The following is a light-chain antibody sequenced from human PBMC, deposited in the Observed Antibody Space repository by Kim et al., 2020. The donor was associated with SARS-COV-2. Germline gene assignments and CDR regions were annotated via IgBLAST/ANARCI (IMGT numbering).Light chain of an antibody. CDR3: AAWDDSLSGWV. J-gene: IGLJ3*02. Sequence: GQRVTISCSGSSSNIGNNYVFWYQLLPGTAPKLLMYRNSQRPSGVPDRFSGSKSGTSASLAIRGLRSEDEADYYCAAWDDSLSGWVFGGGTQLTVL. CDR2: RNS. CDR1: SSNIGNNY. V-gene: IGLV1-47*01.